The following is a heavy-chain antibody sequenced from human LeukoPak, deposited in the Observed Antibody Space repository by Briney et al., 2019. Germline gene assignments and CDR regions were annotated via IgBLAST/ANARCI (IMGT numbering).Heavy chain of an antibody. D-gene: IGHD3-22*01. Sequence: GGSLRLSCAASGFTFSSYGMSWVRQAPGKGLEWVSAISGSGGSTYYADSVKGRFTISRDNSKNTLYLQMNSLRAEDTAVYYCARTVYYDNWFDPWGQGTLVTVSS. CDR1: GFTFSSYG. CDR2: ISGSGGST. J-gene: IGHJ5*02. V-gene: IGHV3-23*01. CDR3: ARTVYYDNWFDP.